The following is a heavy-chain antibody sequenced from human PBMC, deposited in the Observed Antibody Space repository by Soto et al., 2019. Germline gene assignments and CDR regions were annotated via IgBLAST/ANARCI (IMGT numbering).Heavy chain of an antibody. D-gene: IGHD1-26*01. CDR1: GASISSGGYY. V-gene: IGHV4-31*03. J-gene: IGHJ5*02. CDR2: VYYGGNT. CDR3: ARDRSGSRYFYNL. Sequence: PSETLSLTCTVSGASISSGGYYWTWIRQYPGKGLEWIGYVYYGGNTNFNPSLRSRVAMSVDRSKNQFSLELKSVTVADTAVYYCARDRSGSRYFYNLWGQGTLGTVSA.